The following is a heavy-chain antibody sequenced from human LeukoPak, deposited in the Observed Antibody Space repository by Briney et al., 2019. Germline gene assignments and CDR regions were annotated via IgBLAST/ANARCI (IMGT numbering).Heavy chain of an antibody. CDR3: AGARPTVALFVY. D-gene: IGHD6-19*01. J-gene: IGHJ4*02. CDR2: IYYSGST. CDR1: GGSISSSSYY. V-gene: IGHV4-39*07. Sequence: KPSETLSLTCTVSGGSISSSSYYWGWIRQPPGKGLEWIGSIYYSGSTYYNPSLKSRVTISVDTSKNQFSLKLSSVTAADTAVYYCAGARPTVALFVYWGQGTLVTVSS.